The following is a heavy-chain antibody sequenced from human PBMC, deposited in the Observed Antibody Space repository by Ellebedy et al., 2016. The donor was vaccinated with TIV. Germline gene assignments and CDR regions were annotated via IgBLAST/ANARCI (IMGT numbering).Heavy chain of an antibody. CDR1: GFTFDDYA. CDR3: AKGSSGSYYLDYFDY. Sequence: SLKISCAASGFTFDDYAMHWVRQAPGKGLEWVSGISWNSGSIGYADSVKGRFTISRDNAKNSLYLQMNSLRAEDMALYYCAKGSSGSYYLDYFDYWGQGTLVTVSS. CDR2: ISWNSGSI. D-gene: IGHD1-26*01. V-gene: IGHV3-9*03. J-gene: IGHJ4*02.